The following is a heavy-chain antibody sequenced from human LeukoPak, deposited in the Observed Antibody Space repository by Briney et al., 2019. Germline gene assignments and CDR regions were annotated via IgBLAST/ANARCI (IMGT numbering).Heavy chain of an antibody. J-gene: IGHJ4*02. CDR1: GFTFDDYG. CDR2: INWNGGST. CDR3: ARNTGSYYFDY. V-gene: IGHV3-20*04. D-gene: IGHD7-27*01. Sequence: GGSLRLSCAASGFTFDDYGMSWVRQAPGKGLEWVSGINWNGGSTGYADSVKGRFTISRDNAKNSLYLQMNSLRAEDTAVYYCARNTGSYYFDYWGQGTLVTVSS.